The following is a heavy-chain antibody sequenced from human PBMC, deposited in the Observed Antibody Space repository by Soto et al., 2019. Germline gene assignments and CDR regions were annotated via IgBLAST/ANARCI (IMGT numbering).Heavy chain of an antibody. CDR2: ISYDGSNK. V-gene: IGHV3-30*18. CDR1: GYTFSSYG. Sequence: SCKASGYTFSSYGMHWVRQAPGKGLEWVAVISYDGSNKYYADSVKGRFTISRDNSKNTLCLQMNSLRAEDTAVYYCAKDSSGSYYFSYFDYWGQGTLVTVSS. D-gene: IGHD1-26*01. CDR3: AKDSSGSYYFSYFDY. J-gene: IGHJ4*02.